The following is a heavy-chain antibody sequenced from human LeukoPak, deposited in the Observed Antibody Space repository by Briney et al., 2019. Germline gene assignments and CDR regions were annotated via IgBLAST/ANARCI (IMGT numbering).Heavy chain of an antibody. CDR3: ATTAGYYDSSAARGYYYMDV. Sequence: ASVKVSCKASGGTFSSYAISRVRQAPGQGLEWMGGIIPIFGTANYAQKFQGRVTITADESTSTAYMELSSLRSEDTAVYYCATTAGYYDSSAARGYYYMDVWGKGTTVTISS. D-gene: IGHD3-22*01. J-gene: IGHJ6*03. CDR1: GGTFSSYA. CDR2: IIPIFGTA. V-gene: IGHV1-69*13.